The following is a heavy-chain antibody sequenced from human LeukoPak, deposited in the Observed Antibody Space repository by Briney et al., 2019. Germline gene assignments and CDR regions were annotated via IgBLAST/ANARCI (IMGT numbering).Heavy chain of an antibody. CDR3: ARDRWFGELFGYYFDY. J-gene: IGHJ4*02. CDR2: IWYDGSNK. V-gene: IGHV3-33*01. D-gene: IGHD3-10*01. CDR1: GFTFSSYG. Sequence: QPGRFLRLSCAASGFTFSSYGMHWVRQAPGKGLEWVAVIWYDGSNKYYADSVKGRFTISRDNSKNTLYLQMNSLRAEDTAVYYCARDRWFGELFGYYFDYWGQGTLVTVSS.